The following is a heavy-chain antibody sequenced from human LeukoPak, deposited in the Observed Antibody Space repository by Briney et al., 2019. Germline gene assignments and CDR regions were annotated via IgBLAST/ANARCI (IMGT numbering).Heavy chain of an antibody. D-gene: IGHD3-10*01. Sequence: GRSLRLSCAASGFTFSSYGMHWVRQAPGKGLEWVAVIWYDGSNKYYADSVKGRFTISRDNSKNTLYLQMNSLRAEDTAVYYCARHTIYGSGSYPDYWGQGTLVTVSS. CDR1: GFTFSSYG. J-gene: IGHJ4*02. V-gene: IGHV3-33*01. CDR2: IWYDGSNK. CDR3: ARHTIYGSGSYPDY.